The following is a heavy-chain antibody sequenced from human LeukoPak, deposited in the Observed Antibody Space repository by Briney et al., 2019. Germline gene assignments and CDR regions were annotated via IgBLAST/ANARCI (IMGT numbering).Heavy chain of an antibody. CDR3: AKRLWFGDLLGGPFDY. D-gene: IGHD3-10*01. Sequence: PGGSLRLSCVASGFSFKDDGMHWVRQAPGEGLEWVAFMRYDGSQILYTDSVKGRFIISRDNSKSTLHLQIDRLRVYDTAVYYCAKRLWFGDLLGGPFDYWGQGTLVTVSP. CDR2: MRYDGSQI. J-gene: IGHJ4*02. V-gene: IGHV3-30*02. CDR1: GFSFKDDG.